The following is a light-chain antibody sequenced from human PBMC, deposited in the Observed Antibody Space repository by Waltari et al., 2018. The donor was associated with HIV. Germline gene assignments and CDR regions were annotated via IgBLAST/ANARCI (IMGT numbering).Light chain of an antibody. CDR1: SSDVGGYKN. Sequence: QSALPQPASVSGSPGRSITLACPGTSSDVGGYKNVSWSQRNPGKAPKLMIYYVSNRPSGVSNRFSGSKSGDTASLTISGLQAEDEADYYCGSYTSSNTPYVFGSGTKVTVL. J-gene: IGLJ1*01. CDR3: GSYTSSNTPYV. CDR2: YVS. V-gene: IGLV2-14*01.